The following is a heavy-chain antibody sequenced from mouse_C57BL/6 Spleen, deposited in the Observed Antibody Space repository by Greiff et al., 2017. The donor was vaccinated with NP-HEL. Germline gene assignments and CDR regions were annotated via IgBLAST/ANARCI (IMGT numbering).Heavy chain of an antibody. Sequence: VQLQQSGAELVRPGTSVKVSCKASGYAFTNYLIEWVKQRPGQGLEWIGVINPGSGGTNYNEKFKGKATLTADKSSSTAYMQLSGLTSEDSAVYFCARGTVVRYFDVWGTGTTVTVSS. D-gene: IGHD1-1*01. V-gene: IGHV1-54*01. CDR2: INPGSGGT. CDR3: ARGTVVRYFDV. CDR1: GYAFTNYL. J-gene: IGHJ1*03.